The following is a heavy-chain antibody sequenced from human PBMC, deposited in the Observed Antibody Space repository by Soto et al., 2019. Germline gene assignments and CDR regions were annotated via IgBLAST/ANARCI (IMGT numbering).Heavy chain of an antibody. Sequence: EVQLLESGGGLVQPGGSLRLSCAASGFTFSSYAMTWVRQAPGQGLEWVSTISGSDGSTYYADSVKGRFTISRDISKHTLYLQMNSLSAEDTAVYYCAKEYSRGWYYFDYWVRGAMVTVP. CDR1: GFTFSSYA. CDR2: ISGSDGST. V-gene: IGHV3-23*01. J-gene: IGHJ4*02. D-gene: IGHD6-19*01. CDR3: AKEYSRGWYYFDY.